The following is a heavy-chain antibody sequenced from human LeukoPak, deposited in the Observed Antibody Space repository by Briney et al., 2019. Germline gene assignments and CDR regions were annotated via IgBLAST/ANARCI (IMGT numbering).Heavy chain of an antibody. V-gene: IGHV3-7*04. CDR3: TRVGYIDEGIDY. Sequence: GGPLRLSCVASGFPFSSYWMTWVRQAPGKGLEWVANIRQDGSKKSYVDSVKGRFTISRDNAKNSLYLQMNSLRAEDTAIYYCTRVGYIDEGIDYWGQGTLVTVSS. CDR1: GFPFSSYW. CDR2: IRQDGSKK. D-gene: IGHD5-24*01. J-gene: IGHJ4*02.